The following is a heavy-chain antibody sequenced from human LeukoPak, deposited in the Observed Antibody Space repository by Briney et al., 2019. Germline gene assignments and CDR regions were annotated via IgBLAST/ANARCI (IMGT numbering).Heavy chain of an antibody. D-gene: IGHD6-13*01. V-gene: IGHV3-43D*04. Sequence: GGSLRLSCAASGFTFDDYAMHWVRQAPGKGLEWVSLISWDGGSTYYADSVKGRFTISRDNSKNSLYLQMNSLRAEDTALYYCAKDMAAAGIAGYYYYGMDVWGKGTTVTVSS. CDR1: GFTFDDYA. CDR3: AKDMAAAGIAGYYYYGMDV. J-gene: IGHJ6*04. CDR2: ISWDGGST.